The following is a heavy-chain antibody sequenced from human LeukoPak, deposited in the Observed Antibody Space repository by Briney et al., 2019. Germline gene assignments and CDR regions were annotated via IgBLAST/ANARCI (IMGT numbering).Heavy chain of an antibody. Sequence: GGSLRLSCAASGFTVSSNYMSWVRQATGKALECVSVIYSGGSTYYADSVKGRFTISRDNSKNTLYLQMNSLRAEDTAVYYCAKLGCSGGSCYKSRHFDYWGQGTLVTVSS. J-gene: IGHJ4*02. CDR1: GFTVSSNY. CDR2: IYSGGST. D-gene: IGHD2-15*01. V-gene: IGHV3-66*01. CDR3: AKLGCSGGSCYKSRHFDY.